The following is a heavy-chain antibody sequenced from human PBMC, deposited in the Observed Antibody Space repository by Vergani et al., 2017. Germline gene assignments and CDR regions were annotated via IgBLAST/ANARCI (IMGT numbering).Heavy chain of an antibody. CDR3: ARGAWKLNPPDP. D-gene: IGHD1-26*01. V-gene: IGHV4-59*01. J-gene: IGHJ5*02. CDR2: IYYSGST. CDR1: GGSISSYY. Sequence: QVQLQESGPGLVKPSETLSLTCTVSGGSISSYYWSWIRQPPGKGLEWIGYIYYSGSTNYNPSLKSRVTLSVDTSKNQFSLKLSSVTAADTAVYYCARGAWKLNPPDPWGQGTLVTVSS.